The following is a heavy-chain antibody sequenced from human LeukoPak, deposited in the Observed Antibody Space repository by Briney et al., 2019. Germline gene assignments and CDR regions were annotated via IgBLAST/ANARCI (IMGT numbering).Heavy chain of an antibody. V-gene: IGHV3-48*04. CDR2: ISSSSSTI. D-gene: IGHD3-10*01. J-gene: IGHJ4*02. CDR1: GFTFSSYS. CDR3: ARDSDYYGSGSRFDY. Sequence: GGSLRLSCAASGFTFSSYSMNWVRQAPGKGLEWVSYISSSSSTIYYADSVKGRFTISRDNAKNSLYLQMNSLRAEDMAVYYCARDSDYYGSGSRFDYWGQGTLVTVSS.